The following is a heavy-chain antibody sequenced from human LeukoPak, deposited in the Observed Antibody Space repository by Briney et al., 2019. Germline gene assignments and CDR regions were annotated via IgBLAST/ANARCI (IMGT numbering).Heavy chain of an antibody. J-gene: IGHJ4*02. CDR1: GYTFSTFG. CDR2: IGAYNGNP. CDR3: ARGTSSSSWYLGY. V-gene: IGHV1-18*01. D-gene: IGHD6-13*01. Sequence: ASVKVSCKASGYTFSTFGISWVRQAPGQGPEWMGWIGAYNGNPNYAQKLQGRVTMTTDTSTSTAYMELRSLRSDDTAVYYCARGTSSSSWYLGYWGQGTLVTVSS.